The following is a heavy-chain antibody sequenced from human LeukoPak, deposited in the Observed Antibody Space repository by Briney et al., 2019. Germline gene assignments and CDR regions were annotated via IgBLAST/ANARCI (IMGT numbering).Heavy chain of an antibody. CDR1: GYTFTGYY. Sequence: ASVKVSCKASGYTFTGYYMHWVRQAHGQGLEWMGWINPNSGGTNYAQKFQGRVTMTRDTSISTAYMELSRLRSDDTAVYYCARVPLRITISTRFDPWGQGTLVTVSS. CDR2: INPNSGGT. D-gene: IGHD3-3*01. V-gene: IGHV1-2*02. CDR3: ARVPLRITISTRFDP. J-gene: IGHJ5*02.